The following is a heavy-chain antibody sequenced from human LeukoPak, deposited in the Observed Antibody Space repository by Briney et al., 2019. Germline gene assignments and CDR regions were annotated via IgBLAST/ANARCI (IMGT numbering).Heavy chain of an antibody. CDR2: ISAYNGNT. CDR1: GYTFTSYG. V-gene: IGHV1-18*04. CDR3: ARDRYCSSTSCYAPYYFDY. J-gene: IGHJ4*02. Sequence: ASVKVSCKASGYTFTSYGISWVRQAPGQGPEWMGWISAYNGNTNYAQKLQGRVTMTTDTSTSTAYMELRSLRSDDTAVYYCARDRYCSSTSCYAPYYFDYWGQGTLVTVSS. D-gene: IGHD2-2*01.